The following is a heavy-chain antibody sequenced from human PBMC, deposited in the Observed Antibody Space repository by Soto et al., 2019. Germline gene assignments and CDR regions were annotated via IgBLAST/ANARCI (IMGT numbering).Heavy chain of an antibody. D-gene: IGHD3-22*01. J-gene: IGHJ4*02. CDR1: GFTFRSFT. Sequence: GGSLRLSCAASGFTFRSFTMNWVRQAPGKGLEWVSTISSNSAYIYYTDALRGRFTISRDNAKNSLHLQMNSLRAEDTAVYYCTRDLGYYESDGYFDYWGQGALVTVSS. CDR2: ISSNSAYI. CDR3: TRDLGYYESDGYFDY. V-gene: IGHV3-21*01.